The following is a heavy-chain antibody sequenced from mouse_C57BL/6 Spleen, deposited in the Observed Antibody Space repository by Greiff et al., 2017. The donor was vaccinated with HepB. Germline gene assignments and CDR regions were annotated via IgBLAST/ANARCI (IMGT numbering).Heavy chain of an antibody. J-gene: IGHJ3*01. CDR3: ARHTQTAQATTWFAY. Sequence: EVQLQQSGPVLVKPGASVKMSCKASGYTFTDYYMNWVKQSHGKSLEWIGVINPYNGGTSYNQKFKGKATLTVDKSSNTAYMELNSLTSEDSAVYYCARHTQTAQATTWFAYWGQGTLVTVSA. D-gene: IGHD3-2*02. CDR1: GYTFTDYY. CDR2: INPYNGGT. V-gene: IGHV1-19*01.